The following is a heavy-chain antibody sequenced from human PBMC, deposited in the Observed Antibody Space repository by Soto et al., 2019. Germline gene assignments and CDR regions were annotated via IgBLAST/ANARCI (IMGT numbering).Heavy chain of an antibody. CDR1: GVTFSSYA. D-gene: IGHD3-10*01. V-gene: IGHV3-30-3*01. J-gene: IGHJ4*02. Sequence: PGGALGLTCAASGVTFSSYAMHWVRQAPGKGLEWVAVISYDGSNKYYADSVKGRFTISRDNSKNTLYLQMNSLRAEDTAVYYCARDPLYGSPLSWFDYWGQGTLVTVSS. CDR3: ARDPLYGSPLSWFDY. CDR2: ISYDGSNK.